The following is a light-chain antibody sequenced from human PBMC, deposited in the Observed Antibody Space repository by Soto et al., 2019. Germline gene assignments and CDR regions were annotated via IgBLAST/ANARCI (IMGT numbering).Light chain of an antibody. J-gene: IGLJ3*02. CDR3: AAWDDSLRGGV. CDR2: RNT. Sequence: QLVLTQPPSASGTPGQRVSISCSGSSPNIGSNYVYWYQQLPGTAPKLLIYRNTQRPSGVPDRFSGSKSGTSASLAISGLRSEDEADYYCAAWDDSLRGGVFVGGTKATVL. V-gene: IGLV1-47*01. CDR1: SPNIGSNY.